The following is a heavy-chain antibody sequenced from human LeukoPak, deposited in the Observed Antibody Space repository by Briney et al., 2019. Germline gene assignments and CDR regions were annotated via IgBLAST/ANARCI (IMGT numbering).Heavy chain of an antibody. D-gene: IGHD6-13*01. V-gene: IGHV4-61*02. CDR1: GGSISSGSYY. CDR3: ASLAAAGHNIDY. Sequence: SETLSLTCTVSGGSISSGSYYWSWIRQPAGKGLEWIGRIYTSGSTNYNPSLKSRVTISVDTSKNQFSLKLSSVTAADTAVYYCASLAAAGHNIDYWGQGTLVTVSS. J-gene: IGHJ4*02. CDR2: IYTSGST.